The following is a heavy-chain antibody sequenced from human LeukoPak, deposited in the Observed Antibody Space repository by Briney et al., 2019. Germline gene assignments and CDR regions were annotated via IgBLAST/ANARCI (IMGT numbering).Heavy chain of an antibody. J-gene: IGHJ4*02. Sequence: GGSLRLSCAASGFTFSSYSMNWVRQAPGKGLEWVSSISSSSSYIYYADSVKGRFTISRDNAKNSLYLQMNSLRAEDTAVYYCASGSSWELLCMNVWGQGTLVTVSS. V-gene: IGHV3-21*01. CDR2: ISSSSSYI. CDR3: ASGSSWELLCMNV. D-gene: IGHD1-26*01. CDR1: GFTFSSYS.